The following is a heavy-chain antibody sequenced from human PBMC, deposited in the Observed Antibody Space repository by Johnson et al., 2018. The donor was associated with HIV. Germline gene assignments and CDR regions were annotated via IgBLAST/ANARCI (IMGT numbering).Heavy chain of an antibody. Sequence: VQLVESGGGVVQPGGSLRLSCAASGFTFSNYGMHWVRQAPGKGLEWVAFIRYDGDITYYVDSVKGRFTISRDNSKNTLYLQMNSLRTEDTAMYYCAKGHSSGYPKDAFDLWGQGTMVTVSS. D-gene: IGHD3-22*01. CDR2: IRYDGDIT. CDR3: AKGHSSGYPKDAFDL. J-gene: IGHJ3*01. CDR1: GFTFSNYG. V-gene: IGHV3-30*02.